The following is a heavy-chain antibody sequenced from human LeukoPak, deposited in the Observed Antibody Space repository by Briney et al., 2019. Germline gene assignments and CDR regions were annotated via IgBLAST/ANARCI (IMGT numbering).Heavy chain of an antibody. CDR2: INPNSGGT. CDR1: GYTFTGYY. Sequence: GASVKVSCKASGYTFTGYYMHWVRQAPGQGLEWMGRINPNSGGTNSAQKFQGRVTMTRDTSISTVFMELSTLRSDDTAVYYCARGPQLSCSSTSCFWNWFDPWGQGTLVTVSS. CDR3: ARGPQLSCSSTSCFWNWFDP. V-gene: IGHV1-2*06. D-gene: IGHD2-2*01. J-gene: IGHJ5*02.